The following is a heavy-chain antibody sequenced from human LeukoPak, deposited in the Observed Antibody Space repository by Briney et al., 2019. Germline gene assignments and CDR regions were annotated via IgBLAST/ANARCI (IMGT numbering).Heavy chain of an antibody. CDR2: INTDGSST. V-gene: IGHV3-74*01. D-gene: IGHD2-15*01. CDR1: GFTLGNYW. CDR3: ARDLTHCSGGRCHTSPNDC. J-gene: IGHJ4*02. Sequence: GGSLRLSCVASGFTLGNYWMHWVRQAPGKGLVWVSHINTDGSSTNYADSVKGRFTISRDNARNTLYLQMNSVRVEDTGVYYCARDLTHCSGGRCHTSPNDCWGQGTQVTVSS.